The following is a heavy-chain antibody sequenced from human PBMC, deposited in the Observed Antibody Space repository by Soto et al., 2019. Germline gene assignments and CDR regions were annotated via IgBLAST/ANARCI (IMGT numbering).Heavy chain of an antibody. CDR1: GYTFTSYA. V-gene: IGHV1-3*01. CDR3: ARHPERIAQIGWFDP. Sequence: ASVKVSCKASGYTFTSYAMHWVRQAPGQRLEWMGWINPGNGNTKYSQRFQGRVTITRDTSASTAYMELSSLRSEDTAVYHCARHPERIAQIGWFDPWGQGTLVTVSS. J-gene: IGHJ5*02. D-gene: IGHD6-13*01. CDR2: INPGNGNT.